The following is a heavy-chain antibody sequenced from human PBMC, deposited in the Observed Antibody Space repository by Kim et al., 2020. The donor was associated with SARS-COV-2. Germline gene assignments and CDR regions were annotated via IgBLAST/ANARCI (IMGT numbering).Heavy chain of an antibody. CDR3: ARAFYDSSGYYGYFDL. CDR2: IYYSGST. Sequence: SETLSLTCTVSGGSISSYYWSWIRQPPGKGLEWIGYIYYSGSTNYNPSLKSRVTISVDTSKNQFSLKLSSVTAADTAVYYCARAFYDSSGYYGYFDLWGLGTLVTVSS. V-gene: IGHV4-59*01. CDR1: GGSISSYY. J-gene: IGHJ2*01. D-gene: IGHD3-22*01.